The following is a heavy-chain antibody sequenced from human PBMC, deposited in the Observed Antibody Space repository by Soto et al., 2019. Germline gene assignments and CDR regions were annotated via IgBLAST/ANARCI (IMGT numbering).Heavy chain of an antibody. D-gene: IGHD2-15*01. Sequence: SETLSLTCTVSGGSISGYYWSWIRQPPGKGLEWIAYISYSGNTNYNPSLKSPVTISVDTSKNQISLKLSSVTAADTAVYYCARQQVVVATGSYYYSMDVWGQGTTVTVSS. CDR2: ISYSGNT. V-gene: IGHV4-59*08. CDR1: GGSISGYY. J-gene: IGHJ6*02. CDR3: ARQQVVVATGSYYYSMDV.